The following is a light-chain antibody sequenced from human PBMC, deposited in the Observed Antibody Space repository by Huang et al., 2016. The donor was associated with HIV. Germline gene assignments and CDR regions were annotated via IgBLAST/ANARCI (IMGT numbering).Light chain of an antibody. J-gene: IGKJ3*01. Sequence: DIQMTQSPSSLSASVGDRVTITCRASQSISSYLNWYQQKPGKAPKLLIYAASSLQSGVPSRFSCSGSGTDFTLTISSLQHEDFATYYCQQSYCTPFTFGPGTKVDIK. CDR3: QQSYCTPFT. CDR2: AAS. V-gene: IGKV1-39*01. CDR1: QSISSY.